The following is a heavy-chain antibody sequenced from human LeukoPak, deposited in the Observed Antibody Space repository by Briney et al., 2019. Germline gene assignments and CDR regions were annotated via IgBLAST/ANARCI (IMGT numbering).Heavy chain of an antibody. CDR1: GYTFTGYY. Sequence: ASVKVSCKASGYTFTGYYMHWVRQAPGQGLEWMGWINPNSGGTNYAQKFQGRVTMTTDTSTRTAYMEMRSLRSDDTAVYYCAIMGAAWGFDYWGQGTLVTVPS. D-gene: IGHD3-16*01. CDR3: AIMGAAWGFDY. CDR2: INPNSGGT. V-gene: IGHV1-2*02. J-gene: IGHJ4*02.